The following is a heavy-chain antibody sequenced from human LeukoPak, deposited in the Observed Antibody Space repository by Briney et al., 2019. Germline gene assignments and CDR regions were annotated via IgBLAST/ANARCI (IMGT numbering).Heavy chain of an antibody. J-gene: IGHJ4*02. D-gene: IGHD2-15*01. CDR1: NGSISSGVFY. CDR2: IYYSGST. V-gene: IGHV4-31*03. Sequence: SQTLSLTCSVSNGSISSGVFYWSWIRQHPGKGLEWIGYIYYSGSTYYTPSLESRVTISIDTSRNQFSLKLNSMTAADTAVYYCARVLVPAATPVYYFDSWGQGTLVTVSS. CDR3: ARVLVPAATPVYYFDS.